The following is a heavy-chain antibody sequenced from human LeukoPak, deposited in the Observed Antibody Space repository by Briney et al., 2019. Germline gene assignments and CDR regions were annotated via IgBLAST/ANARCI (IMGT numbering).Heavy chain of an antibody. CDR2: ISGSGGST. J-gene: IGHJ3*02. Sequence: PGGSLRLSCAASGFTFSTYAMSWVRQAPGKGLEWVSAISGSGGSTYYADSVKGRFTISRDNSKNTLYLQMNSLRAEDTAVYYCAKGAMGFLEWHRRDRGAFDIWGQGTMVTVSS. CDR1: GFTFSTYA. CDR3: AKGAMGFLEWHRRDRGAFDI. D-gene: IGHD3-3*01. V-gene: IGHV3-23*01.